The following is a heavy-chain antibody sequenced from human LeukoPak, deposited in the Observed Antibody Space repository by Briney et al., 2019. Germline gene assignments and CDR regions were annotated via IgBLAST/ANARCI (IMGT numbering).Heavy chain of an antibody. CDR1: GYTLTSYD. Sequence: SVKVSCKASGYTLTSYDINWVRQATGQGLEWMGWVNPKTGNTGYAQNFQGRVTMTRDTSISTAYMELSSLRSEDTAVYYCARGLFWFGDLKTHWFDPWGQGTLVTVSS. CDR2: VNPKTGNT. CDR3: ARGLFWFGDLKTHWFDP. J-gene: IGHJ5*02. V-gene: IGHV1-8*01. D-gene: IGHD3-10*01.